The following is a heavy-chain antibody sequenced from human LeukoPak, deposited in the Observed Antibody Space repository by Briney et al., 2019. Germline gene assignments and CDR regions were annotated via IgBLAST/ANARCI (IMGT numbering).Heavy chain of an antibody. D-gene: IGHD2-2*01. V-gene: IGHV3-30*18. CDR1: GFTFSSYG. Sequence: PGGSLRLSCAASGFTFSSYGMHWVRQAPGKGLEWVAVISYDGSNKYYADPVKGRFTISRDNSKNTLYLQMNSLRAEDTAVYYCAKDLRRYCSSTSCSSPDFWGQGTLVTVSS. CDR2: ISYDGSNK. J-gene: IGHJ4*02. CDR3: AKDLRRYCSSTSCSSPDF.